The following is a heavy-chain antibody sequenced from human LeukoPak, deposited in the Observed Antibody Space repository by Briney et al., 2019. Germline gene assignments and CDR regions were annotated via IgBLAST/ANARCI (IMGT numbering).Heavy chain of an antibody. CDR3: AREIVVVPAAIKGNWFDP. CDR1: GGSISSYY. CDR2: IYYSGRT. J-gene: IGHJ5*02. Sequence: SETLSLTCTVSGGSISSYYWSWIRQPPGKGLEWIGYIYYSGRTNYNPSLKSRVTISVDTSKNQFSLKLSSVTAADTAVYYCAREIVVVPAAIKGNWFDPWGQGTLVTVSS. V-gene: IGHV4-59*01. D-gene: IGHD2-2*02.